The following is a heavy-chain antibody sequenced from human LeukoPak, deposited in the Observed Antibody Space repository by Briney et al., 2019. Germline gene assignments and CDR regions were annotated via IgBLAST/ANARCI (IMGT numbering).Heavy chain of an antibody. Sequence: SETLSLTCTVSGGSISSYYWSWIRQPPGKGLEWIGYIYYSGSTSYNPSLKSRVTISVDTSKNQFSLKLSSVTAADTAVYYCARHWGCSSTSCYVYYYYMDVWGKGTTVTVSS. CDR1: GGSISSYY. V-gene: IGHV4-59*08. CDR2: IYYSGST. J-gene: IGHJ6*03. D-gene: IGHD2-2*01. CDR3: ARHWGCSSTSCYVYYYYMDV.